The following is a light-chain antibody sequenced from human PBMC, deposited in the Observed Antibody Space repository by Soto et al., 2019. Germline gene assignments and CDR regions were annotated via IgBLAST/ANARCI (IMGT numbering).Light chain of an antibody. CDR2: QVT. J-gene: IGLJ1*01. CDR1: SSDLAIYNY. V-gene: IGLV2-14*01. CDR3: TSYTGSSNYV. Sequence: QSVLTQPASVSGSPGKSITISCTGTSSDLAIYNYVSWYQQHPGKAPKFMIYQVTNRPSGVSHRFSGSRSGNTASLTSSGLQAEDEADYYCTSYTGSSNYVFGTGTKLTVL.